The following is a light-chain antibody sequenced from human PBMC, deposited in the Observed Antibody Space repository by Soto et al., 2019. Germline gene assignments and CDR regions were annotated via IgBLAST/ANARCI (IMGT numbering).Light chain of an antibody. Sequence: DIQMTQSPSSVSASVGDRVTITCRASQDIGSWIAWYQQKPGKAPDLLIYGASSLQDGVPSRFYGSGSRTDFTLTINGLQPEDFATYYCQQGGSFPITFGQGTRLEIK. CDR3: QQGGSFPIT. V-gene: IGKV1-12*01. CDR2: GAS. J-gene: IGKJ5*01. CDR1: QDIGSW.